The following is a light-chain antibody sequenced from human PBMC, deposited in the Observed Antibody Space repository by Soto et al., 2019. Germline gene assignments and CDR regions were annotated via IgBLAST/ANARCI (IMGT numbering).Light chain of an antibody. CDR3: CSYAGSSTFV. Sequence: QSALTQPASVSGSPGQSITISCTGTSSDVGRYNHVSWYQHHPGKAPKLLISEVSKRPSGVSNRFSGSKSDYTASLTISGLQAEDEADYYCCSYAGSSTFVFGGGTKLTVL. CDR2: EVS. V-gene: IGLV2-23*02. CDR1: SSDVGRYNH. J-gene: IGLJ2*01.